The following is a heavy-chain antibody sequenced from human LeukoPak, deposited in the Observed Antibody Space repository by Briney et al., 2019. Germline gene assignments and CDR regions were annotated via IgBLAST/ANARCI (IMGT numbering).Heavy chain of an antibody. CDR3: AKANFAWGYWYFDL. V-gene: IGHV3-23*01. D-gene: IGHD3-9*01. CDR1: GFTFSNYS. J-gene: IGHJ2*01. Sequence: GGSLRLSCAAPGFTFSNYSMSWVRQAPGMGLEWVSGISGRDGSTYFADSVKGRFTISRDKSKNTVNVQMSSLRVEDTALYYCAKANFAWGYWYFDLWGRGTLVTVSS. CDR2: ISGRDGST.